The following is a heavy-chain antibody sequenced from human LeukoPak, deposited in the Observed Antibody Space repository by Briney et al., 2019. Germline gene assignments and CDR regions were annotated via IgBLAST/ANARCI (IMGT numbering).Heavy chain of an antibody. Sequence: PGGSLRLSCAASGFTFSGFGMHWVRQAPGKGLEWVAVIWYDGSNKYYADSVKGRFTISRDNPKNTQYVQMDSLRAEDTAVYYCARDYGYGSGSYLTYWGQGTLVTVSS. CDR1: GFTFSGFG. J-gene: IGHJ4*02. D-gene: IGHD3-10*01. CDR2: IWYDGSNK. CDR3: ARDYGYGSGSYLTY. V-gene: IGHV3-33*01.